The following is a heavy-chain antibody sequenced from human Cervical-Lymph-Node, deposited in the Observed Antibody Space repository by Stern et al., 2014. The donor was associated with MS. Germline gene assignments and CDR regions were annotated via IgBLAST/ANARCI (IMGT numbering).Heavy chain of an antibody. CDR1: GFTFSSYA. V-gene: IGHV3-23*04. Sequence: EMQLVESGGTLVQPGGSLRLSCAASGFTFSSYAMSWVRQAPGKGLEWVSVISGSDGSTFYAASVKGRFTIPRDNSKNTLFLQMNSLRAEDTAVYYCAKVYGSGPFDYGGQGTLVTVSS. J-gene: IGHJ4*02. D-gene: IGHD6-19*01. CDR2: ISGSDGST. CDR3: AKVYGSGPFDY.